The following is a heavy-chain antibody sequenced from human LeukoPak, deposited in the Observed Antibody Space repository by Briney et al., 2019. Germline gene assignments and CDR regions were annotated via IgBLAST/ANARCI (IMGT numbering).Heavy chain of an antibody. J-gene: IGHJ4*02. D-gene: IGHD1-26*01. Sequence: PGGSLRLSCAASGFTFSSYVMSWVRQAPGKGLEWVSVISGSGGSTYYADSVKGRFTISRDNSKNTLYLQMNSLGAEDTAVYYCSKAPYSGTYYFDCWGQGTLVTASP. CDR1: GFTFSSYV. CDR3: SKAPYSGTYYFDC. CDR2: ISGSGGST. V-gene: IGHV3-23*01.